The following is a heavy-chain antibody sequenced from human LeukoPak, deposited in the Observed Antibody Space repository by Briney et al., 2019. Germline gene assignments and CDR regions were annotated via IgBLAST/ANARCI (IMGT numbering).Heavy chain of an antibody. D-gene: IGHD1-26*01. V-gene: IGHV4-59*08. CDR3: ARYGGSPSNYFDY. CDR1: GCSISGYY. CDR2: VYYSGST. J-gene: IGHJ4*02. Sequence: PSETLSLTCTVSGCSISGYYWSWIRQPPGKGLEWIGYVYYSGSTNYNPSLKSRVTISVDTSKNQFSLKLNSVTDADTAVYYCARYGGSPSNYFDYWGQGTLVTVSS.